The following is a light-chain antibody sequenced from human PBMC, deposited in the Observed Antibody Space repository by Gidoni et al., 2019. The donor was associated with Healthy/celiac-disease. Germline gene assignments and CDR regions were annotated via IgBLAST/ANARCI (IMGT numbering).Light chain of an antibody. J-gene: IGKJ2*01. Sequence: EIVMTQSTATMSVSPGERATLSCRASQSVSSNLAWYQQKPGQAPRLLIYGASTRATGIPARFSGSGSGTEFTLTISSLQSEDFAVYYCQQYNNWPPRRYTFGQGTKLEIK. CDR1: QSVSSN. CDR3: QQYNNWPPRRYT. CDR2: GAS. V-gene: IGKV3-15*01.